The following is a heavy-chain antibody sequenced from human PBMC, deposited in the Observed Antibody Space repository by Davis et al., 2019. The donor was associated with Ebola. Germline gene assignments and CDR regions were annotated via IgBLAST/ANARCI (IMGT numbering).Heavy chain of an antibody. CDR3: ARVDYDFWSGYYTYNWFDP. CDR2: LYYSGST. CDR1: GGSIRSYY. V-gene: IGHV4-59*01. D-gene: IGHD3-3*01. Sequence: SETLSLTCTVSGGSIRSYYWSWIRPPPGKGLEWIGYLYYSGSTNYNPSLKSRVTISVDTSKNQFSLKLSSVTAADTAVYYCARVDYDFWSGYYTYNWFDPWGQGTLVTVSS. J-gene: IGHJ5*02.